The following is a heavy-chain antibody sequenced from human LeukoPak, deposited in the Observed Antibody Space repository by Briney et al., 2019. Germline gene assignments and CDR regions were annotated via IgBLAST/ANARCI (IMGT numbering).Heavy chain of an antibody. CDR2: IFYSGST. V-gene: IGHV4-31*03. J-gene: IGHJ4*02. CDR1: DGSISSGDYY. Sequence: SQTLSLTCTVSDGSISSGDYYWNWIRQHPEKSLEWIGYIFYSGSTNYNPSLKSRVMISVDTSKNQFSLKLSSVTAADTAVYYCARDRHSTGPFDYWGQGTLVTVSS. CDR3: ARDRHSTGPFDY. D-gene: IGHD5-18*01.